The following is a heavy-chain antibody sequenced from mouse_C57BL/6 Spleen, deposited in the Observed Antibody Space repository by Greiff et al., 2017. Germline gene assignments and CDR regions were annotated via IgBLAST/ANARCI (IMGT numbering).Heavy chain of an antibody. CDR2: IWSDGST. J-gene: IGHJ1*03. V-gene: IGHV2-6-1*01. CDR1: GFSFTSYG. CDR3: ARQTKGYFDV. D-gene: IGHD1-3*01. Sequence: VKLMESGPGLVAPSQRLYISCTVSGFSFTSYGVHWVRQPPGKGLEWLVVIWSDGSTTYNSALKSILIISKDNSKSQVFLKMNSLQTDDTSMYYCARQTKGYFDVWGTGTTLTVSS.